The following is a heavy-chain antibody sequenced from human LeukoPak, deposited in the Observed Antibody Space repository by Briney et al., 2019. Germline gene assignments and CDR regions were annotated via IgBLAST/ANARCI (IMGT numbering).Heavy chain of an antibody. CDR3: AKDKGITMVRGVIPHYYYGMDV. D-gene: IGHD3-10*01. V-gene: IGHV3-9*01. Sequence: GGSLRLSCAASGFTFDDYAMHWVRQAPGKGLEWVSGISWNSGSIGYADPVKGRFTISRDNAKNSLYLQMNSLRAEDTALYYCAKDKGITMVRGVIPHYYYGMDVWGQGTTVTVSS. CDR2: ISWNSGSI. J-gene: IGHJ6*02. CDR1: GFTFDDYA.